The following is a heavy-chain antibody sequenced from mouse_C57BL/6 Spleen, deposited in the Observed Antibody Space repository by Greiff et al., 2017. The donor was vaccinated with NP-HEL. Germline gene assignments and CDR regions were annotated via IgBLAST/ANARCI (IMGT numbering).Heavy chain of an antibody. Sequence: EVQLQQSGPVLVKPGASVKMSCKASGYTFTDYYMNWVKQSHGKSLEWIGVINPYNGGTSYNQKFKGKATLTVDKSSSTAYMELNSLTSEDSAVYYCARYDYGSSSWFAYWGQGTLVTVSA. CDR3: ARYDYGSSSWFAY. V-gene: IGHV1-19*01. CDR1: GYTFTDYY. J-gene: IGHJ3*01. D-gene: IGHD1-1*01. CDR2: INPYNGGT.